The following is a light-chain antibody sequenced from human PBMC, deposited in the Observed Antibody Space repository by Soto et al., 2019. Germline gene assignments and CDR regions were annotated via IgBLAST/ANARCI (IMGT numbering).Light chain of an antibody. CDR1: QSVRDSH. J-gene: IGKJ1*01. Sequence: VLTQSPGTLSQTPGERATLSCRASQSVRDSHLAWYQQKPGQAPSLLIYETSSRATGIPDRFRGSGSGTEFALTITIVEPEDVAMYFCKQYRSSPGTFGQGTKVDIK. CDR2: ETS. CDR3: KQYRSSPGT. V-gene: IGKV3-20*01.